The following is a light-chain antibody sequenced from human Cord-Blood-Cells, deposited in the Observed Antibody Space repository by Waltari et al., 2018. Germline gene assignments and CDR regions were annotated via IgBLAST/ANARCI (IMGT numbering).Light chain of an antibody. J-gene: IGKJ1*01. Sequence: DIVMTQLPYSLPVYLGAVATINSTYPQSVLYSSNNKTYLAWFQQKPGHPPKPRIDWASTRESGVPDRFSGSGSGTDFTLTISSLQAEDVAVYYCQQYYSTPWTFGQGTKVEIK. CDR3: QQYYSTPWT. V-gene: IGKV4-1*01. CDR1: QSVLYSSNNKTY. CDR2: WAS.